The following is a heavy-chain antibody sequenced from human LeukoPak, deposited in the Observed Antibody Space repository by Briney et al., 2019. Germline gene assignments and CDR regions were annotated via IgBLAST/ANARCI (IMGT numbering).Heavy chain of an antibody. J-gene: IGHJ4*02. CDR3: ARAVAGTAGVMVKDY. CDR2: INHSGST. Sequence: PSETLSLTCTVSGGSVSSGRYYWSWIRQPPGKGLEWIGEINHSGSTNYNPSLKSRVTISVDTSKNQFSLKLSSVTAADTAVYYCARAVAGTAGVMVKDYWGQGTPVTVSS. CDR1: GGSVSSGRYY. D-gene: IGHD1-14*01. V-gene: IGHV4-39*07.